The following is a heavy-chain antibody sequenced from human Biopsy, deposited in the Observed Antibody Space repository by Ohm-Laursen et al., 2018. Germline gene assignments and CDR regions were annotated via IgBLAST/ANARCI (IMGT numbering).Heavy chain of an antibody. J-gene: IGHJ5*02. V-gene: IGHV4-39*01. Sequence: SDTLSLTCIVSGGSISSSTTYYWAWLRQPPGKGLEWIGSIYNTETTFYNPSLKSRVTISVDTSTNQFSLKVSSVPAADTALYFCARHPTGFWFDPWGHGTLVTVSS. CDR3: ARHPTGFWFDP. CDR1: GGSISSSTTYY. CDR2: IYNTETT.